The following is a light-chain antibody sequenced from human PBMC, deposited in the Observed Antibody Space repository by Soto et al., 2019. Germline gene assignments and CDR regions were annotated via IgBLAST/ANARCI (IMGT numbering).Light chain of an antibody. CDR3: CSYAGSRTHVL. V-gene: IGLV2-23*02. Sequence: SALTQPASVSGSPGQSITISCIGTSSDVGSYNLVSWYQQHPGKAPKVLIYEVSERPSGVSNRFSGSKSGNTASLTISGLQAEDEAEYYCCSYAGSRTHVLFGGGTQLTVL. J-gene: IGLJ2*01. CDR1: SSDVGSYNL. CDR2: EVS.